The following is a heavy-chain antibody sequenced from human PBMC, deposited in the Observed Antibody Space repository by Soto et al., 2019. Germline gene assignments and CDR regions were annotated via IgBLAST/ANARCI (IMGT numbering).Heavy chain of an antibody. D-gene: IGHD6-19*01. Sequence: EVQLLESGGGLVQPGGSLRLSCAASGFTFSTYALSWVRQSPGTGLEWVSAISGSGDDTYYTHSVKGRFTISRDNSKNTLSLQMDSLRVEDTATYYCAKVDRYSSGWSYYAPEYDYYGMDVWGQGTTVTVSS. CDR2: ISGSGDDT. CDR1: GFTFSTYA. J-gene: IGHJ6*02. CDR3: AKVDRYSSGWSYYAPEYDYYGMDV. V-gene: IGHV3-23*01.